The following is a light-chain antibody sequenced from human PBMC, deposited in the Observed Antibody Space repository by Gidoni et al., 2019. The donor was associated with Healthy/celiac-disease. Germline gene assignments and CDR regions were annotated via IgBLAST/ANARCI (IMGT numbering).Light chain of an antibody. CDR1: SSDVGGYNY. CDR2: EVS. Sequence: QSALTQPASVSGSPGRSITTSCTGTSSDVGGYNYVSWYQHHPGKAPKLMIYEVSNRPSGVSNRFSGSKSGNTASLTISGLQAEDEADYYCSSYTSSSTLVVFGTGTKVTVL. J-gene: IGLJ1*01. V-gene: IGLV2-14*01. CDR3: SSYTSSSTLVV.